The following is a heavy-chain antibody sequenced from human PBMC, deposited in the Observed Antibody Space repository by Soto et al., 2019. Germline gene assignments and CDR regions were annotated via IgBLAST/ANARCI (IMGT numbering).Heavy chain of an antibody. V-gene: IGHV3-64D*06. J-gene: IGHJ4*02. Sequence: GGSLRLSCSVSGFTFSSYAMHWVRQAPGKGLEYIASISSEGATTYYADSVKGRFIISRDNSKNTLYLQMSSLRAEDTAVYYCVKDRYVDYWGQGILVTVSS. CDR1: GFTFSSYA. CDR2: ISSEGATT. CDR3: VKDRYVDY.